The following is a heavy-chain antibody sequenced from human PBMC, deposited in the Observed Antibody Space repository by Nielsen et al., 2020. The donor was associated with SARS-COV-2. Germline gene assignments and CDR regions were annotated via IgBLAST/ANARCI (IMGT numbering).Heavy chain of an antibody. CDR3: ARDDPGGYYYYGMDV. V-gene: IGHV3-23*01. CDR1: GFTLSSYA. D-gene: IGHD3-16*01. CDR2: ISGSGTST. J-gene: IGHJ6*02. Sequence: GESLKISCAASGFTLSSYAMNWVRQAPGKGLEWVSVISGSGTSTYYADSVKGRFTISRDTSKNTLYLQMNSLRAEDTAVYYCARDDPGGYYYYGMDVWGQGTTVTVSS.